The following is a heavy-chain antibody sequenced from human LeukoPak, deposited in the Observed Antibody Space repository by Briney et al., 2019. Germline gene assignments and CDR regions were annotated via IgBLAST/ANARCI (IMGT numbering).Heavy chain of an antibody. CDR3: ARRIYYYDSSGSQNWFDP. D-gene: IGHD3-22*01. V-gene: IGHV1-18*01. Sequence: ASVKVSCKASGYTFTSYGISWVRQAPGQGLEWMGWISAYNGNTNYAQKLQGRVTMTTDTSTSTAYMELRSLRSDDTAVYYCARRIYYYDSSGSQNWFDPWGQGTLVTVSS. CDR1: GYTFTSYG. J-gene: IGHJ5*02. CDR2: ISAYNGNT.